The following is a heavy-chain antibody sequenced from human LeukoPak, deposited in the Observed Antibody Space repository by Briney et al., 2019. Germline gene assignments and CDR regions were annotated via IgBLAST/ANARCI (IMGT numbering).Heavy chain of an antibody. CDR2: IIPILGIA. Sequence: TVKVSCKASGGTFSRYTISWVRQAPGQGLEWMGRIIPILGIANYAQKFQGRVTITADKSTSTAYMELSSLRSEDTAVYYCASPGVAYDFWSGPSPYSYGMDVWGQGTTVTVSS. CDR1: GGTFSRYT. CDR3: ASPGVAYDFWSGPSPYSYGMDV. D-gene: IGHD3-3*01. V-gene: IGHV1-69*02. J-gene: IGHJ6*02.